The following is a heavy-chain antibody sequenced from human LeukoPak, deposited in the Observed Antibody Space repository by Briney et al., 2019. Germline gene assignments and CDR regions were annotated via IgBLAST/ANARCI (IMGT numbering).Heavy chain of an antibody. CDR3: AKDSGSVRYFDWSFDY. CDR2: ISYDGSNK. D-gene: IGHD3-9*01. J-gene: IGHJ4*02. CDR1: GFTFSSYA. V-gene: IGHV3-30*18. Sequence: GGSLRLSCAASGFTFSSYAMSWVRQAPGKGLEWVAVISYDGSNKYYADSVKGRFTISRDNSKNTLYLQMNSLRAEDTAVYYCAKDSGSVRYFDWSFDYWGQGTLVTVSS.